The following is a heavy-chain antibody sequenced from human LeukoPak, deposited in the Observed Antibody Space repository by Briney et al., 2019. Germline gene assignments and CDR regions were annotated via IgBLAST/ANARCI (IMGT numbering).Heavy chain of an antibody. CDR2: MNPNSGNT. V-gene: IGHV1-8*02. Sequence: ASVKVSCKVSGYTFTDYYMHWVRQATGQGLEWMGWMNPNSGNTGYAQKFQGRVTMTRNTSISTAYMELSSLRSEDTAVYYCARGIRFDPWGQGTLVTVSS. J-gene: IGHJ5*02. D-gene: IGHD1-14*01. CDR1: GYTFTDYY. CDR3: ARGIRFDP.